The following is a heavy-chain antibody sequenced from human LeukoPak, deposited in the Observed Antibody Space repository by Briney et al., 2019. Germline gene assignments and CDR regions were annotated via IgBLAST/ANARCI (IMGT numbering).Heavy chain of an antibody. CDR1: GFTFSSYW. CDR2: IKEDGSEK. J-gene: IGHJ4*02. Sequence: GGSLRLSCAASGFTFSSYWMSWVRQAPGKGLEWVANIKEDGSEKYYVDSVKGRFTISRDNAKNSLYLQMNSLRAEDTALYYCAKDRPNWAIDGWGQGTQVTVSS. V-gene: IGHV3-7*01. CDR3: AKDRPNWAIDG. D-gene: IGHD3-16*01.